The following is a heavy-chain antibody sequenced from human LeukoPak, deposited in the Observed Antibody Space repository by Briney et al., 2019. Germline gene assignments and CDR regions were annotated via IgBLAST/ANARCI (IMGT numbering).Heavy chain of an antibody. CDR3: ATTIFGVVTQFDY. V-gene: IGHV1-24*01. Sequence: ASVTVSCKVSGYTLTELSMHWVRQAPGKGLEWMGGFDPEDGETIYAQKFQGRVTMTEDTSTDTAYMELSSLRSEDTAVYYCATTIFGVVTQFDYWGQGTLVTVSS. CDR2: FDPEDGET. J-gene: IGHJ4*02. CDR1: GYTLTELS. D-gene: IGHD3-3*01.